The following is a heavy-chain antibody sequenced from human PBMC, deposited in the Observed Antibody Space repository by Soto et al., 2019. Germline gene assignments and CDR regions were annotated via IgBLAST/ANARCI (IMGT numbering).Heavy chain of an antibody. CDR2: IYHSGST. Sequence: PSETLSLTCAVSGGSISSGGYSWSWIRQPPGKGLEWIGYIYHSGSTYYNPSLKSRVTISVDRSKNQFSLKLSSVTAADTAVYYCARGGYYGSGSYYNSPNDAFDIWGQGTMVTV. CDR3: ARGGYYGSGSYYNSPNDAFDI. D-gene: IGHD3-10*01. J-gene: IGHJ3*02. CDR1: GGSISSGGYS. V-gene: IGHV4-30-2*01.